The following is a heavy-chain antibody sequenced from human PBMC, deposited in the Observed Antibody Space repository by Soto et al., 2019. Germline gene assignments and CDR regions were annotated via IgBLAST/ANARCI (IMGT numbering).Heavy chain of an antibody. D-gene: IGHD3-16*02. CDR2: IFPKFGTT. Sequence: QVQLVQSGAEVKKPGSSVKVSCKASGDTDTNYVISWVRQAPGQGLEWMGGIFPKFGTTYSAHKLQDRLTITSDESTSTVYMQLSSLGLDDAAVYYCEAEMTFGKLSVVWGQGTTVTVSS. J-gene: IGHJ6*02. CDR3: EAEMTFGKLSVV. V-gene: IGHV1-69*01. CDR1: GDTDTNYV.